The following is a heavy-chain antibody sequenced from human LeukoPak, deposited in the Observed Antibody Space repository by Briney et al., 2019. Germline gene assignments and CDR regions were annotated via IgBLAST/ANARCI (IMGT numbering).Heavy chain of an antibody. J-gene: IGHJ4*02. CDR2: IWYDGTDK. CDR3: ARDYSGSDPEHWAR. V-gene: IGHV3-33*01. CDR1: GFTFSSYG. Sequence: GRSLRLSCAASGFTFSSYGMHWFRQAPGKGLEWVAVIWYDGTDKYYADSVKGRFTISRDNAKNSLYLQMNSLRAEDTAVYYCARDYSGSDPEHWARWGQGTLVIVSS. D-gene: IGHD5-12*01.